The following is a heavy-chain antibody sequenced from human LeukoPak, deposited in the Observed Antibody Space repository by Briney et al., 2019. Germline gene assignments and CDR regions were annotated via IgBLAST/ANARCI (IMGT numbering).Heavy chain of an antibody. CDR2: IWFDGSNK. V-gene: IGHV3-33*01. CDR1: GFTFSRSG. Sequence: GGSLRLSCAASGFTFSRSGMHWVRQAPGKGLEWVAIIWFDGSNKYYADSVEGRFTISRDNSKNTLYLQMNSLRAEDTAVYYCARFIHGGDFDYWGQGTLVTVSS. CDR3: ARFIHGGDFDY. D-gene: IGHD2-21*01. J-gene: IGHJ4*02.